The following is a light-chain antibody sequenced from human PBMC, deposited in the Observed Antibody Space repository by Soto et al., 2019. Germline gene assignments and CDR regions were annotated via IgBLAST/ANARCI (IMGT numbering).Light chain of an antibody. CDR3: AAWDDSLSGVV. V-gene: IGLV1-47*01. CDR1: SSNIGRDN. Sequence: QAVVTQPPSASGAPGQRVTISCSGSSSNIGRDNVYWYQHLPGTTPKLLIRRSDKRPSGVPDRFSGFKSGTSASLAISGLRSEDEADYYCAAWDDSLSGVVFGGGTKLTVL. CDR2: RSD. J-gene: IGLJ2*01.